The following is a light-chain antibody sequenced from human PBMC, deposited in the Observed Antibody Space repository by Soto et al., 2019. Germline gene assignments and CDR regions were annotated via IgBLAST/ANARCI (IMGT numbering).Light chain of an antibody. CDR2: GAS. CDR1: QSVSSTY. V-gene: IGKV3-20*01. J-gene: IGKJ5*01. Sequence: IVLTQSPGTLSLSPLEIATLSFMASQSVSSTYLAWCQQKPGQAPRLLIYGASTRATGIPDRFSGTGSGTDFTLTISRLEPEDFAVYYCQHFGDSPITFGQGTRLEIK. CDR3: QHFGDSPIT.